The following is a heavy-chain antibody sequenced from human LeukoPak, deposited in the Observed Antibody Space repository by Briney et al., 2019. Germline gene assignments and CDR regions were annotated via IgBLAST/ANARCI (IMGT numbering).Heavy chain of an antibody. Sequence: PSESLSLTCAVYGGSFSGYYWSWIRQPPGKGLEWIGEINHSGSTNYNPSLKSRVTISVDTSKNQFSLKLSSVTAADTAVYYCASTYYDFWSGYFTFDYRGQGTLVAVSS. V-gene: IGHV4-34*01. CDR2: INHSGST. J-gene: IGHJ4*02. CDR1: GGSFSGYY. CDR3: ASTYYDFWSGYFTFDY. D-gene: IGHD3-3*01.